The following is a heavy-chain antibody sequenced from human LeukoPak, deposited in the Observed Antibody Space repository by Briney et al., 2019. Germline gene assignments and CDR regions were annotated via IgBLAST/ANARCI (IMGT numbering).Heavy chain of an antibody. J-gene: IGHJ4*02. V-gene: IGHV4-30-4*01. D-gene: IGHD3-22*01. Sequence: PSQTLSLTCTVSGGPISSGDYYWSWIRQPPGKGLEWIGYIYYSGSTYYNPSLKSRVTISVDTSKNQFSLKLSSVTAADTAVYDCARGPYYYDSSGYYYIDYWGQGTLVTVSS. CDR2: IYYSGST. CDR3: ARGPYYYDSSGYYYIDY. CDR1: GGPISSGDYY.